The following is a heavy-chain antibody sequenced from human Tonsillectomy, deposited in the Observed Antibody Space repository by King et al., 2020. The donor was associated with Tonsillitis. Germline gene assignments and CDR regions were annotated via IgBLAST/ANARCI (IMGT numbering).Heavy chain of an antibody. CDR2: ISAYKGYT. D-gene: IGHD1-1*01. J-gene: IGHJ5*02. CDR1: GYTFTSYG. CDR3: ARDRAGTAGTPAVS. V-gene: IGHV1-18*01. Sequence: VQLVQSGAEVKKPGASVKVSCKASGYTFTSYGINWVRQAPGQGLEWMGWISAYKGYTKYAQKLQGRVTMTTDTSTSTAYMELSSLRSDDTAVYYCARDRAGTAGTPAVSWGQGTLVTVSS.